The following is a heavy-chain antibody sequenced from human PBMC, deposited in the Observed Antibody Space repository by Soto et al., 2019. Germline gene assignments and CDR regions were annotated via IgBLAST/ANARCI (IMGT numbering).Heavy chain of an antibody. CDR2: IWYDGSNK. CDR1: GFTFSSYG. D-gene: IGHD3-10*01. Sequence: GGSLRLSCAASGFTFSSYGMHWVRQAPGKGLEWVAVIWYDGSNKYYADSVKGRFTISRDNSKNKLYLQMNSLRAEDTAVYYCASTRSGSGSYWAFDIWGQGTMVTVSS. J-gene: IGHJ3*02. V-gene: IGHV3-33*01. CDR3: ASTRSGSGSYWAFDI.